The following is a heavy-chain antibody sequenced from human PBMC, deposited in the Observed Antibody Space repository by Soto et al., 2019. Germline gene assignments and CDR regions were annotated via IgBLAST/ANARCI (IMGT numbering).Heavy chain of an antibody. CDR3: ARVLTIRRPMDV. V-gene: IGHV3-74*01. Sequence: ALRLSCSASGFTFISYWMHWVRQAPGKGLVWVSRLNSDGSSTSYADSVKGRFTISRDNAKNTLYLQMNSLRAEDTAVYYCARVLTIRRPMDVWGQGTTVTVS. D-gene: IGHD1-1*01. CDR2: LNSDGSST. CDR1: GFTFISYW. J-gene: IGHJ6*02.